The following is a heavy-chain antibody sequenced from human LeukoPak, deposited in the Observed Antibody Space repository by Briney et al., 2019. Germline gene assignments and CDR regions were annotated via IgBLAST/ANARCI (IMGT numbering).Heavy chain of an antibody. Sequence: GGSLRLSCAASGFTFSTYSMNWVRKAPGKGLEWVSYISYSSSAIYYADSVKGRFTISRDNAKNSLYLRMNSLRDEDTAVYYCAIQSGTVLWGQGTRVTVSS. V-gene: IGHV3-48*02. CDR3: AIQSGTVL. CDR2: ISYSSSAI. J-gene: IGHJ4*02. D-gene: IGHD1-26*01. CDR1: GFTFSTYS.